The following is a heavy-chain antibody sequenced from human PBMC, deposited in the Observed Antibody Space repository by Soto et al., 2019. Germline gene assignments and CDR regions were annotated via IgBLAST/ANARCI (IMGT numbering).Heavy chain of an antibody. CDR2: INAGNGYT. CDR3: ARLIAVADTGNFSEY. D-gene: IGHD6-19*01. V-gene: IGHV1-3*01. J-gene: IGHJ4*02. Sequence: GSSVNLSCKASGYSFTKYAMHWVRQAPGQSLEWMGYINAGNGYTQYSQKFLGRVTITRDTSASSTYMELSSLRSEDTAVYYCARLIAVADTGNFSEYWYQGTVVIVSP. CDR1: GYSFTKYA.